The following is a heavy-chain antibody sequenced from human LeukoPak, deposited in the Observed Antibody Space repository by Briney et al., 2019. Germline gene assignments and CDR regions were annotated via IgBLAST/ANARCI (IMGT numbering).Heavy chain of an antibody. V-gene: IGHV4-59*01. CDR1: GDSISRYY. Sequence: SETLSLTCAVSGDSISRYYWSWIRQPPGKGLEYIGYIYSSGATNYSPSLASRVTISLDTSKNHFSLELSAVTVADTAVYYCARGRDDLLRYFYLDVWGKGTTVTVSS. CDR3: ARGRDDLLRYFYLDV. D-gene: IGHD3-9*01. J-gene: IGHJ6*03. CDR2: IYSSGAT.